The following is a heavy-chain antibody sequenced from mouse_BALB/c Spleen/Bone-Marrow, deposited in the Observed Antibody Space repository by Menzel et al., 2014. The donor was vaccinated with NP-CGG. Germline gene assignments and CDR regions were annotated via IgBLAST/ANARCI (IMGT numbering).Heavy chain of an antibody. Sequence: QVQLQQSGAELVKPGASVKLSCKPSGYTFTSYWIQWVKQRPGQGLGWIGEIFPGTGTTYYNEKFKDKATLTIDTSSSTAYMQLSSLTSEDSAVYFCARKGISTVIATAYYFGYWGQGSTLTVSS. CDR1: GYTFTSYW. CDR2: IFPGTGTT. D-gene: IGHD2-4*01. J-gene: IGHJ2*01. CDR3: ARKGISTVIATAYYFGY. V-gene: IGHV1S132*01.